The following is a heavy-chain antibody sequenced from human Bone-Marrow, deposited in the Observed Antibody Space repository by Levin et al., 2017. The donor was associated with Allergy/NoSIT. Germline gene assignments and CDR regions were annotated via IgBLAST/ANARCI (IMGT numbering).Heavy chain of an antibody. Sequence: GGTLRLSCAASGLTSTGFDMSFYSFAMIWVRQAPGKGLEWLSSISSSGNYIYYADSVKGRFTVSRNNAKDLLYLHMNSLRAEDTAVYYCATEFGDYWGQGSLVTVSA. V-gene: IGHV3-21*06. CDR2: ISSSGNYI. CDR1: GLTSTGFDMSFYSFA. J-gene: IGHJ4*02. D-gene: IGHD3-16*01. CDR3: ATEFGDY.